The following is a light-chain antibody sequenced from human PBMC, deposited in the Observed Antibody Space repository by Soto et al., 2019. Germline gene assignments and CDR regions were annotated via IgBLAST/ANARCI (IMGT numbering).Light chain of an antibody. CDR2: KAS. J-gene: IGKJ1*01. Sequence: DIQMTQSPSTMSASVVYGVSITCRASQSISNWLAWHQQKPGKVPKILIYKASSLESGVPSRFSGSGSGTEFTLTISSLQPEDFATYYCQQYNGYRWTFGQGTKVDI. V-gene: IGKV1-5*03. CDR3: QQYNGYRWT. CDR1: QSISNW.